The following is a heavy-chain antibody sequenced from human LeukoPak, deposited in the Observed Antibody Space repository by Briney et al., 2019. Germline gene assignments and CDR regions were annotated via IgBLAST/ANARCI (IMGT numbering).Heavy chain of an antibody. CDR3: KRTRSTGGY. CDR2: IHYSGST. V-gene: IGHV4-61*01. D-gene: IGHD2-2*01. CDR1: GGSVSGGNYY. Sequence: SETLSLTCTVSGGSVSGGNYYCSWIRQSPGKGLEWIGYIHYSGSTVYNPSLKSRVTMSIDTSKNQFSLNLSSATAADTAVYYCKRTRSTGGYWGQGTLVTVSS. J-gene: IGHJ4*02.